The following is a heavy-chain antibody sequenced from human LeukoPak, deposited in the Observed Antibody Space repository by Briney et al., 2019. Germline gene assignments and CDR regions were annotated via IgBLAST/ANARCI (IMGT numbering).Heavy chain of an antibody. CDR2: IKEDGSER. Sequence: GGSLRLSCEGSAFIFSGHWMNWVRQTPGKGLEWVASIKEDGSERQYVDSVKGRFSISRDNTKGSLFLQLNSLRAEDTAVYYCARDGYYYYYYGMDVWGQGTTVTVSS. D-gene: IGHD3-10*01. CDR3: ARDGYYYYYYGMDV. J-gene: IGHJ6*02. V-gene: IGHV3-7*03. CDR1: AFIFSGHW.